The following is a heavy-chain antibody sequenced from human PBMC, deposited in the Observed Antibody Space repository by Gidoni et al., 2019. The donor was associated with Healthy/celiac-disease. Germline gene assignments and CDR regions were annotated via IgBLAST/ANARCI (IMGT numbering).Heavy chain of an antibody. CDR3: TTDTPVLRYFDWLLPPNDAFDI. V-gene: IGHV3-15*07. CDR2: IKSKTDGGTT. Sequence: EVQLVESGGGLVKPGGSLRLSCAASGFTFSNAWMNWVRQAPGKGLEWVGRIKSKTDGGTTDYAAPVKGRFTISRDDSKNTLYLQMNSLKTEDTAVYYCTTDTPVLRYFDWLLPPNDAFDIWGQGTMVTVSS. CDR1: GFTFSNAW. J-gene: IGHJ3*02. D-gene: IGHD3-9*01.